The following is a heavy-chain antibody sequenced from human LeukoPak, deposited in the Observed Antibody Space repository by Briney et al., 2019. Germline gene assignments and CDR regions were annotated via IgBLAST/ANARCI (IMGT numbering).Heavy chain of an antibody. CDR3: ARDRGGAGDFDY. J-gene: IGHJ4*02. D-gene: IGHD3-16*01. Sequence: GASVKVSCTASGYTFTSYGISWVRQAPGQRLEWMGWINPDNGNTEYSQKFQGRVTITRDTSASTVYTELSSLRSEDMAVYHCARDRGGAGDFDYWGREPWSPSPQ. V-gene: IGHV1-3*01. CDR1: GYTFTSYG. CDR2: INPDNGNT.